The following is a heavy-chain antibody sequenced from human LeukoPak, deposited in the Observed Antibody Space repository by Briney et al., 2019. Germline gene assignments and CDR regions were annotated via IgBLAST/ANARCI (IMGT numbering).Heavy chain of an antibody. CDR1: GGSISSYY. V-gene: IGHV4-59*01. CDR2: IYDSGSN. CDR3: AREHYAFDI. D-gene: IGHD3-3*02. J-gene: IGHJ3*02. Sequence: TSETLSLTCRVSGGSISSYYWSWIRQPPGKGLEWIGYIYDSGSNNYNPSLKSRVTISLDMYKKQFSLKVNSVTPADTAVYYCAREHYAFDIWGQGTMVTVSS.